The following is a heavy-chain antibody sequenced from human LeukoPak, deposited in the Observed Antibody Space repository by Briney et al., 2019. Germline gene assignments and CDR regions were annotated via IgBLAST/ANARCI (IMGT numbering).Heavy chain of an antibody. CDR3: TSRLDYSNYDYYYMDA. CDR1: GFTFSSYG. D-gene: IGHD4-11*01. Sequence: GGSLRLSCAASGFTFSSYGMHWVRQASGKGLEWVGRIRSKANSYATAYAASVKGRFTISRDDSKNTAYLQMNSLKTEDTAVYYCTSRLDYSNYDYYYMDAWGKGTTVTVSS. J-gene: IGHJ6*03. V-gene: IGHV3-73*01. CDR2: IRSKANSYAT.